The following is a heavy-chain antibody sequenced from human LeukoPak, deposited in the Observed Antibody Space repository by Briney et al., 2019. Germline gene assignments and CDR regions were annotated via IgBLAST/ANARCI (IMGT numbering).Heavy chain of an antibody. Sequence: SQTLSLTCAISGDSVSSNTASWNWVRQSPSRGLEWLGRTYYRSKWYNDYAVSVKSRITINPDTSKNQFSLQLNSVTPEDTAVYYCAREAYYYDSSGYLPYYYYMDVWGKGTTVTISS. CDR2: TYYRSKWYN. V-gene: IGHV6-1*01. CDR1: GDSVSSNTAS. J-gene: IGHJ6*03. D-gene: IGHD3-22*01. CDR3: AREAYYYDSSGYLPYYYYMDV.